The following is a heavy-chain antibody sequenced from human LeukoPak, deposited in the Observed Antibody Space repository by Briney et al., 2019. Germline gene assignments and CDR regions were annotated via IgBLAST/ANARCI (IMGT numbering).Heavy chain of an antibody. CDR1: GFTVGSTY. CDR3: ARYHGDYGVDP. Sequence: GSLRLSCAASGFTVGSTYMSWVRQAPGKGLEWVSAVYSGGSTYYADSVKGRFTISRDNPKNAVYLQMSSLRAEDTAVYYCARYHGDYGVDPWGQGTLVTVSS. V-gene: IGHV3-53*01. CDR2: VYSGGST. J-gene: IGHJ5*02. D-gene: IGHD4-17*01.